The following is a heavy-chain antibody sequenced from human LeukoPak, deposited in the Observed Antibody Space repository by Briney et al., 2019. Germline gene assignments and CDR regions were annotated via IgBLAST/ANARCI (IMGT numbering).Heavy chain of an antibody. CDR1: GFTFSSYA. CDR3: ARSGSFSPTYYFDY. CDR2: ISGSGGST. V-gene: IGHV3-23*01. J-gene: IGHJ4*02. Sequence: GGSLRLSCAASGFTFSSYAMSWVRQAPEKGLEWVSGISGSGGSTYYADSVEGRFTISRDNSKNTLYLQMNSLRAEDTAVYYCARSGSFSPTYYFDYWGQGTLVTVSS. D-gene: IGHD1-26*01.